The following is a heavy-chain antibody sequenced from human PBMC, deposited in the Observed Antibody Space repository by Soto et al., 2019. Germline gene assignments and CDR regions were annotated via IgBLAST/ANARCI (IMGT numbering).Heavy chain of an antibody. J-gene: IGHJ6*02. CDR1: GGSFSGYY. D-gene: IGHD1-1*01. V-gene: IGHV4-34*01. Sequence: SETLSLTCAVYGGSFSGYYWSWIRQPPGKWLEWIGEINHSGSTNYNPSLKSRGTISVDTSKNQFSLKLSSVTAADTAVYYCATVSWHWNPYGMDVWGQGXTVTVYS. CDR2: INHSGST. CDR3: ATVSWHWNPYGMDV.